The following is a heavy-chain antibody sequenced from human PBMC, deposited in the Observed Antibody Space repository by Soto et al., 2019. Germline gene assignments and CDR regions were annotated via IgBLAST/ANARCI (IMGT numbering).Heavy chain of an antibody. V-gene: IGHV4-34*01. D-gene: IGHD3-3*01. CDR2: INHSGST. CDR1: GGSFSGYY. Sequence: SSETLSLTCAVYGGSFSGYYWSWIRQPPGKGLEWIGEINHSGSTNYNPSLKSRVTISVDTSKNQFSLKLSSVTAADTAVYYCALPRGPYYDFWSGYAFDIWGQGTMVTVSS. J-gene: IGHJ3*02. CDR3: ALPRGPYYDFWSGYAFDI.